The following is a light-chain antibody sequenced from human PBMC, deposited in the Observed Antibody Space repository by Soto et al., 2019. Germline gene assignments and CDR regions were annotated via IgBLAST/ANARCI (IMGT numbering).Light chain of an antibody. CDR2: GPS. J-gene: IGKJ4*01. CDR1: HSVSGNY. V-gene: IGKV3-20*01. CDR3: QQYGGSRLVT. Sequence: ETVLTQSPGTLSLSPGERATLSCRASHSVSGNYLAWYQQKPGRAPRLLISGPSSRAAGIPDRFSGSGSGTDFTLTISRLEPEDLAVYYCQQYGGSRLVTFGGGTKVEIK.